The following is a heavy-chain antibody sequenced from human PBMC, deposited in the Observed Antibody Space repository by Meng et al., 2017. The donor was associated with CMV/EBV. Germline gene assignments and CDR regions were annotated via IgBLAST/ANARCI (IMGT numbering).Heavy chain of an antibody. D-gene: IGHD4-11*01. CDR1: GGSFSGYY. Sequence: GSLRLSCAVYGGSFSGYYWSWIRQPPGKGLEWIGEINHSGSTNYNPSLKSRVTISVDTSKNQFSLKLSSVTAADTAVYYCARSRDAVRYYYYYGMDVWGQGTTVTVSS. J-gene: IGHJ6*02. CDR2: INHSGST. CDR3: ARSRDAVRYYYYYGMDV. V-gene: IGHV4-34*01.